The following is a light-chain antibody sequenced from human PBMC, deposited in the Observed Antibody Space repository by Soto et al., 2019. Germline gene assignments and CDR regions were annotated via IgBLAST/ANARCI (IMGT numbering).Light chain of an antibody. J-gene: IGKJ5*01. Sequence: DIQMTQSPSTLSASVGDRVTITCRASQSISDWLAWYQQKPGKAPYLLIYKASNLESGVPSRSSGSGSGTEFTLTISSLQPDDFATYYCQQHNDYPITFGQGTRLE. CDR1: QSISDW. V-gene: IGKV1-5*03. CDR2: KAS. CDR3: QQHNDYPIT.